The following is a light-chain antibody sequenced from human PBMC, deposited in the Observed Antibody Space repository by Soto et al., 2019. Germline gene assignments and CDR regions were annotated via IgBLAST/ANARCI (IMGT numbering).Light chain of an antibody. J-gene: IGLJ1*01. V-gene: IGLV1-51*01. Sequence: QSVLTQPPSVSATPGQKVTISCSGSSSNIGNNYVSWYQQFPGAAPKLLIYDNYWRPSGVPDRFSGSKSGTSASLAITGLQAEDEADYYCQSYDSSLNGYVFGTGTKLTVL. CDR1: SSNIGNNY. CDR3: QSYDSSLNGYV. CDR2: DNY.